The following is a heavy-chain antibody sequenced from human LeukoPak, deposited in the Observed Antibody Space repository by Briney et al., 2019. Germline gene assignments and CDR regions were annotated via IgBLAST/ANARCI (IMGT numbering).Heavy chain of an antibody. CDR1: GFTFSSYS. J-gene: IGHJ4*02. D-gene: IGHD2-8*01. Sequence: PGGSLRLSCAASGFTFSSYSMNWVRQAPGKGLEWVSSISSSSSYIYYADSVKGRFTISRDNAKNSLYLQMNSLRAEDTAVYYCAKEWILYFPFDYWGQGTLVTVSS. CDR3: AKEWILYFPFDY. V-gene: IGHV3-21*04. CDR2: ISSSSSYI.